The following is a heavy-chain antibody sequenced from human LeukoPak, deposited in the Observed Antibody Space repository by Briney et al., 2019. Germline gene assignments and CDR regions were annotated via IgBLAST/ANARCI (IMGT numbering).Heavy chain of an antibody. CDR3: ARVDIAVAGEIDY. Sequence: PSETLSLTRTVSGGSISSSSYYWGWIRQPPGKGLEWIGSIYYSGSTYYNPSLKSRVTISVDTSKNQFSLKLSSVTAADTAVYYCARVDIAVAGEIDYWGQGTLVTVSS. V-gene: IGHV4-39*01. CDR2: IYYSGST. D-gene: IGHD6-19*01. J-gene: IGHJ4*02. CDR1: GGSISSSSYY.